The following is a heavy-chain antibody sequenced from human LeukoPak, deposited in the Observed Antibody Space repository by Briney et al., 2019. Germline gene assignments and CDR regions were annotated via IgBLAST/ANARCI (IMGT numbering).Heavy chain of an antibody. CDR3: ARQAWLEGGVIT. D-gene: IGHD3-10*01. V-gene: IGHV3-53*01. J-gene: IGHJ5*02. CDR2: IYSGGST. CDR1: GFTVSSNY. Sequence: GGSLRLSCAASGFTVSSNYMSWVRQAPGKGLEWVPVIYSGGSTYYADSVKGRFTISRDNSKNTLYLQMNSLRAEDTAVYYCARQAWLEGGVITWGQGTLVTVSS.